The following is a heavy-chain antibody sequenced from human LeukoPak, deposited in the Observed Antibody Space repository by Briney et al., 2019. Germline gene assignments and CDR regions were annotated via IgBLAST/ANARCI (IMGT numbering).Heavy chain of an antibody. D-gene: IGHD3-10*01. CDR3: AREGLWFGELYYYYMDV. CDR1: GLTVNSNY. Sequence: PGGSLSLSCAASGLTVNSNYMSWVRQAPGRGLVWVSVIYSGGSTYYADSVKGRLTISRDNSKNTLYLQMNSLRAEDTAVYDCAREGLWFGELYYYYMDVWGKGTTVTVSS. V-gene: IGHV3-66*02. J-gene: IGHJ6*03. CDR2: IYSGGST.